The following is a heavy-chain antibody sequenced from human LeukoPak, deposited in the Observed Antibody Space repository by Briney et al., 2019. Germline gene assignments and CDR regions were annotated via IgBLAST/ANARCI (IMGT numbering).Heavy chain of an antibody. Sequence: SETLSLTCTVSGDSVSSGAYYWNWIRQHRGKGLEWLGYVYYSGGTYYNPSLKSRVAISIDTSRNQFSLKLSSVTAADTAVYYCARHVGYSGSYYFDYWGQGTLVTVSS. V-gene: IGHV4-31*03. CDR1: GDSVSSGAYY. D-gene: IGHD1-26*01. J-gene: IGHJ4*02. CDR3: ARHVGYSGSYYFDY. CDR2: VYYSGGT.